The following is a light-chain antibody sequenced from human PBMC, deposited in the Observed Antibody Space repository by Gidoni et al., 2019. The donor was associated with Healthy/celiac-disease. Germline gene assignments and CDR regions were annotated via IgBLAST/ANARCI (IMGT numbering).Light chain of an antibody. Sequence: EIVLTQSPGTLSLSPGERASQSVSRSYLAWYQQKPGQAPRLLIYGASSRATGIPDRFSGSGSGTDFTLTISRLEPEDFAVYYCQQYGSSPRTFGQGTKLEIK. J-gene: IGKJ2*01. CDR1: QSVSRSY. V-gene: IGKV3-20*01. CDR2: GAS. CDR3: QQYGSSPRT.